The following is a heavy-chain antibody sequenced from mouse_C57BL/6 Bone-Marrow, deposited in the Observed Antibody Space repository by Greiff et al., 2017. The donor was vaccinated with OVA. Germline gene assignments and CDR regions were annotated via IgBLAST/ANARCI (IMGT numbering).Heavy chain of an antibody. V-gene: IGHV1-81*01. J-gene: IGHJ2*01. Sequence: QVQLQQPGAELVKPGASVKLSCKASGYTFTSYGISWVKQRTGQGLEWIGEIYPRSGNTYYNEKFKGKATLTADKSSSTAYMELRSLTSEDSAVYFCAQLGYYFDYWGQGTTLTVSS. D-gene: IGHD4-1*02. CDR1: GYTFTSYG. CDR3: AQLGYYFDY. CDR2: IYPRSGNT.